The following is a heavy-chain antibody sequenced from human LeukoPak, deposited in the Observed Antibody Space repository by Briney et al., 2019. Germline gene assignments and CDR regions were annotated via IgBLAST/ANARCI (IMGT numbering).Heavy chain of an antibody. J-gene: IGHJ6*02. CDR2: ISSSGTTI. Sequence: GGSLRLSRVASEFTFSNYEMNWVRQAPGKGLEWVSYISSSGTTIYYADSVKGRVTISRDNAKNSLYLQMNSLRADDTAVYYCARDRGFGKSLYYYYGMDVWGQGTTVTVSS. CDR3: ARDRGFGKSLYYYYGMDV. D-gene: IGHD3-10*01. V-gene: IGHV3-48*03. CDR1: EFTFSNYE.